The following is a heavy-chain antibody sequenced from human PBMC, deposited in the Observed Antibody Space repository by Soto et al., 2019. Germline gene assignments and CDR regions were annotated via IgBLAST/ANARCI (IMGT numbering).Heavy chain of an antibody. J-gene: IGHJ6*02. CDR1: GFTFSSYE. D-gene: IGHD4-17*01. CDR2: ISSSGSTI. Sequence: EVQLVESGGGLVQPGGSLRLSCAASGFTFSSYEMNWVRQAPGQGLEWVSYISSSGSTIYYADSVKGRFTISRDNAKNSLYLQMNSLRAEDTAVYYCAREDGDPRLDYYGMDVWGQGTTVTVSS. CDR3: AREDGDPRLDYYGMDV. V-gene: IGHV3-48*03.